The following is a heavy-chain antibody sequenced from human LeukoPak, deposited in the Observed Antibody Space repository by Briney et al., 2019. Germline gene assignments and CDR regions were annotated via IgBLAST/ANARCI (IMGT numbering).Heavy chain of an antibody. Sequence: GGSLRLSCVASGFTFSDFYISWVRQASGKGLEWISYITSSGSATYYADSVKGRFTISRDNAKTAVYLQMNSLRAEDTAVYYCAKEGYYYYDSSGYYSDWGQGTLVTVSS. CDR1: GFTFSDFY. D-gene: IGHD3-22*01. CDR3: AKEGYYYYDSSGYYSD. V-gene: IGHV3-11*01. J-gene: IGHJ1*01. CDR2: ITSSGSAT.